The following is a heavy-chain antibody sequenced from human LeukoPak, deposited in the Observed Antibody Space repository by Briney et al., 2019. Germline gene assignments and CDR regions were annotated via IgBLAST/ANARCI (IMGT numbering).Heavy chain of an antibody. CDR1: GGTFISYA. Sequence: GASVKVSCKASGGTFISYAISWVRQAPGQGLEWMGGIIPIFGTANYAQKFQGRVTITTDESTSTAYMELSSLRSEDTAVYYCARQRGYVWGSYRLDYWGQGTLVTVSS. CDR2: IIPIFGTA. CDR3: ARQRGYVWGSYRLDY. V-gene: IGHV1-69*05. J-gene: IGHJ4*02. D-gene: IGHD3-16*02.